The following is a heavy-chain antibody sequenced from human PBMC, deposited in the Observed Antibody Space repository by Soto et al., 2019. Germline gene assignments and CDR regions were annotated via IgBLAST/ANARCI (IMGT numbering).Heavy chain of an antibody. Sequence: SGPTLVNPTQTLTLTCTFSGFSLSTSGVGVGWIRQPPGKALEWLALIYWDDDKRYSPSLKSRLTITKDTSKNQVVLTMTNMDPVDTATYYCARDVLLWFGEPAHAEYFQHWGQGTLVTSP. CDR3: ARDVLLWFGEPAHAEYFQH. CDR2: IYWDDDK. D-gene: IGHD3-10*01. J-gene: IGHJ1*01. CDR1: GFSLSTSGVG. V-gene: IGHV2-5*02.